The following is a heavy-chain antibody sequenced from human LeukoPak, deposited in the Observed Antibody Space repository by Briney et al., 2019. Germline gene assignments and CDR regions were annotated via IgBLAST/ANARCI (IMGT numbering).Heavy chain of an antibody. CDR1: GFTFSDYY. CDR2: ISSSSSYT. CDR3: AREKSGYFDY. Sequence: PGGSLRLSCAASGFTFSDYYMSWIRQASGKGLEWVSYISSSSSYTNCADSVKGRFTISRDNAKNSLYLQMNSLRAEDTAVYYCAREKSGYFDYWGQGTLVTVSS. J-gene: IGHJ4*02. V-gene: IGHV3-11*06. D-gene: IGHD3-10*01.